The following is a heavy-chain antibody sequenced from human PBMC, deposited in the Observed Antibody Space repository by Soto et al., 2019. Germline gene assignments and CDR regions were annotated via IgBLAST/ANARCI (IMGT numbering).Heavy chain of an antibody. CDR2: IDWDDDK. CDR3: ARSGYNWNSDYYYYYGMDV. D-gene: IGHD1-7*01. J-gene: IGHJ6*02. V-gene: IGHV2-70*01. Sequence: SGPTLVNPTQTLTLTCTFSGFSLSTSGMCVSWIRQPPGKALEWLALIDWDDDKYYSTSLKTRLTISKDTSKNQVVLTMTNMDPVDTATYYCARSGYNWNSDYYYYYGMDVWGQGTTVTVSS. CDR1: GFSLSTSGMC.